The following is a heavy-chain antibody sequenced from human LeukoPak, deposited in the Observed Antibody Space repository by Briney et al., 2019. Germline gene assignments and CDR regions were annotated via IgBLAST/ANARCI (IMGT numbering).Heavy chain of an antibody. J-gene: IGHJ6*04. CDR2: IIPIFGTA. CDR3: ARDLPHRTAAAGTGKMDV. V-gene: IGHV1-69*05. D-gene: IGHD6-13*01. CDR1: GYTFTSYG. Sequence: ASVKVSCKASGYTFTSYGISWVRQAPGQGLEWMGGIIPIFGTANYAQKFQGRVTITTDESTSTAYMELSSLRSEDTAVYYCARDLPHRTAAAGTGKMDVWGKGTTVTVSS.